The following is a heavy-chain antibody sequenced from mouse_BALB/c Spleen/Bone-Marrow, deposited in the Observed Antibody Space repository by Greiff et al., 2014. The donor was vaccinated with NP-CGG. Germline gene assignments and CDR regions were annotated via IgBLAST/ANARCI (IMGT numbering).Heavy chain of an antibody. J-gene: IGHJ2*01. CDR2: INPYNDCT. V-gene: IGHV1-14*01. CDR3: AREVVDYFDY. D-gene: IGHD1-1*02. Sequence: VQLQQSGPELVKPGASVKMSCKASGYTFTSYVMHWVKQKPGQGLEWIGYINPYNDCTRYNEKFKGKATLTSDKSSSTAYMELSSLTSEDSAVYYCAREVVDYFDYWGQGTTLTVSS. CDR1: GYTFTSYV.